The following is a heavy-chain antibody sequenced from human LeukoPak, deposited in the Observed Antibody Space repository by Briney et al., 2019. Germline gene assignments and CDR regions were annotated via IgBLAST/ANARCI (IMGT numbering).Heavy chain of an antibody. CDR3: AKAFKGYSYGYCFDY. J-gene: IGHJ4*02. V-gene: IGHV3-23*01. CDR1: GFTFSSYA. CDR2: ISGSGGST. D-gene: IGHD5-18*01. Sequence: GGSLRLSCAASGFTFSSYAMSWVRQAPGKGLEWVSAISGSGGSTYYADSVKGRFTISRDNSKNTLYLQMNSLRAEDTAVYYCAKAFKGYSYGYCFDYWGQGTLVTVSS.